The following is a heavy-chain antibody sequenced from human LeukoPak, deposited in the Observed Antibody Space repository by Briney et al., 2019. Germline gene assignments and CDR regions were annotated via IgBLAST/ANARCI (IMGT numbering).Heavy chain of an antibody. CDR3: ARDLAVAGTVDY. CDR2: ISSSSSYI. CDR1: GFTFSSYS. D-gene: IGHD6-19*01. Sequence: GGSLRLSCAASGFTFSSYSMNWVRQAPGKGLEWVSSISSSSSYIYYADSVKGRFTVSRDNTKNSLYLQMSSLRAEDTAVYYCARDLAVAGTVDYWGQGTLVTVSS. V-gene: IGHV3-21*01. J-gene: IGHJ4*02.